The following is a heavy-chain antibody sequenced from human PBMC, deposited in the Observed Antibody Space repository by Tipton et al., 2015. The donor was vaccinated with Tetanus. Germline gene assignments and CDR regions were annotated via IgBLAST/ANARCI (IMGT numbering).Heavy chain of an antibody. D-gene: IGHD6-19*01. Sequence: SLRLSCEGSGFTFSSYSMNWVRQAPGKGLEWISYIGSFSRTINYADSVRGRFTTFRDNAKNTLYLQMNSLRVEDTAVYYCVRDGGSSGWLAYWGQGTLVTVSS. J-gene: IGHJ4*02. CDR1: GFTFSSYS. V-gene: IGHV3-48*01. CDR2: IGSFSRTI. CDR3: VRDGGSSGWLAY.